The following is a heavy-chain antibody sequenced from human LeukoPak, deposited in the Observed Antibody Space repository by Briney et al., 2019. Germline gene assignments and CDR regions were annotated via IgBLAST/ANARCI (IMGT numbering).Heavy chain of an antibody. V-gene: IGHV3-33*06. Sequence: GRSLRLSCAASGFTFSSYGMHWVRQAPGKGLEWVAVIWYDGSNKYYADSVKGRFTISRDNSKNTLYLQMNSLRAEDTAVYYCAKDVDSSGYYQSPFDYWGQGTLVTVSS. CDR2: IWYDGSNK. J-gene: IGHJ4*02. CDR3: AKDVDSSGYYQSPFDY. CDR1: GFTFSSYG. D-gene: IGHD3-22*01.